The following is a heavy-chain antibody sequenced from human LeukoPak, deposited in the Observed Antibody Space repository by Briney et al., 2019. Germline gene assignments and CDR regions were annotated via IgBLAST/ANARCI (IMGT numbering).Heavy chain of an antibody. D-gene: IGHD3-3*01. Sequence: GGSLRLSCAASGFTISSYSMNWVRQAPGKGLEWVSYISSSSSTIYYADSVKGRFTISRDNAKNSLYLQMNSLRAEDTAVYYCARAPYDFQTNWFDPWGQETLVTVSS. CDR2: ISSSSSTI. V-gene: IGHV3-48*04. J-gene: IGHJ5*02. CDR3: ARAPYDFQTNWFDP. CDR1: GFTISSYS.